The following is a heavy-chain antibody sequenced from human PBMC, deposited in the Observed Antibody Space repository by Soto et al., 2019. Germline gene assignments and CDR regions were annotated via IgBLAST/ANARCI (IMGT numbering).Heavy chain of an antibody. CDR1: GGSFSGYY. J-gene: IGHJ5*02. D-gene: IGHD2-2*01. CDR3: ARDGFCTSTHCRIGNWFDP. CDR2: INHRAR. Sequence: QVQLQQWGAGLLKPSETLSLTCAVYGGSFSGYYWTWIRQAPGKGLEWIGSINHRARSYNPSLESPATTSVATYMNQFSLKLPAGNAADQPVYYCARDGFCTSTHCRIGNWFDPWGQGTLVTVSS. V-gene: IGHV4-34*01.